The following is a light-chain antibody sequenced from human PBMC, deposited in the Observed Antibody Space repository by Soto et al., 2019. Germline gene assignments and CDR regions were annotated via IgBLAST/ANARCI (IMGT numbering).Light chain of an antibody. CDR3: QQFHSFSPT. V-gene: IGKV1-5*03. Sequence: DIQMTQSPSTLSASVGDRVTITCRASQSISSRLAWYQQKPGKAPKLLIYKASSLESGVPSRFSGSGSGTEFTLTISSLQPDDFATYYCQQFHSFSPTFGQGTKVEIK. CDR1: QSISSR. CDR2: KAS. J-gene: IGKJ1*01.